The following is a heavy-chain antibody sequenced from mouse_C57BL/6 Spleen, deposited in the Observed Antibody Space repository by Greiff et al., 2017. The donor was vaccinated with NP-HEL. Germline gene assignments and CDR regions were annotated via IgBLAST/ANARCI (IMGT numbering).Heavy chain of an antibody. CDR1: GYTFTDYN. D-gene: IGHD2-2*01. V-gene: IGHV1-18*01. CDR3: ARRGYGYPYAMDY. CDR2: INPNNGGT. J-gene: IGHJ4*01. Sequence: EVQLQQSGPELVKPGASVKIPCKASGYTFTDYNMDWVKQSHGKSLEWIGDINPNNGGTIYNQKFKGKATLTVDKSSSTAYMELHSLTSEYTAVYYCARRGYGYPYAMDYWGQGTSVTVSS.